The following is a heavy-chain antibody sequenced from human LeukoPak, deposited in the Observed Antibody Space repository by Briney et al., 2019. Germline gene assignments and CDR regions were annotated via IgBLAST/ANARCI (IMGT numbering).Heavy chain of an antibody. CDR3: ARGLLWFGESNYMDV. Sequence: GGSLRLSCAASGFTFSSYSMNWVRQAPGKGLEWVSSISTSSSYIHYADSVKGRFTISRDNAKNSLYLQMNSLRAEDTAVYYCARGLLWFGESNYMDVWGKGTTVTISS. D-gene: IGHD3-10*01. V-gene: IGHV3-21*01. CDR2: ISTSSSYI. CDR1: GFTFSSYS. J-gene: IGHJ6*03.